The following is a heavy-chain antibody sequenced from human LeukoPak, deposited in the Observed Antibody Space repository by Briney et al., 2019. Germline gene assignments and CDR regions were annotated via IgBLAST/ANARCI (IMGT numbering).Heavy chain of an antibody. D-gene: IGHD2-8*01. V-gene: IGHV1-69*01. Sequence: ASVKVSCKASGGTFSSYAISWLRQAPGQGLEWMGGIIPIFGTANYAQKFQGRATITADESTRTAYMELSSLRSEDTAVYYCARDDGGTNGVSPFDYWGQGTLVTVSS. J-gene: IGHJ4*02. CDR1: GGTFSSYA. CDR3: ARDDGGTNGVSPFDY. CDR2: IIPIFGTA.